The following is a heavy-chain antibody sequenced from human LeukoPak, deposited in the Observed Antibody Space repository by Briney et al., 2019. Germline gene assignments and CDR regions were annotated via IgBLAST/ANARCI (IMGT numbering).Heavy chain of an antibody. D-gene: IGHD3-3*01. V-gene: IGHV1-2*02. CDR1: GYTFTGYY. CDR2: INPNSGGT. CDR3: ARDRSITIFGVVTNYYYYYYGMDV. J-gene: IGHJ6*02. Sequence: ASVKVSCKASGYTFTGYYMHWVRQAPGQGLEWMGWINPNSGGTNYAQKFQGRVTMTRDTSISTAYMELSRLRSDDTAVYYCARDRSITIFGVVTNYYYYYYGMDVWGQGTTVTGSS.